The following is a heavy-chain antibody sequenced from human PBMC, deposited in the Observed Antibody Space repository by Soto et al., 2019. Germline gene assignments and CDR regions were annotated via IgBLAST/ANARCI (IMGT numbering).Heavy chain of an antibody. Sequence: SETLSLTCTVSRGSVSSGSYYWSWIRQPPGKGLEWIGYISNSGSTNHNPSLKSRVTISVDTSKNQFSLKVRSVTAADTAVYYCARSGPGDYEAVEIWGPGTMVTV. CDR1: RGSVSSGSYY. V-gene: IGHV4-61*01. CDR3: ARSGPGDYEAVEI. D-gene: IGHD4-17*01. J-gene: IGHJ3*02. CDR2: ISNSGST.